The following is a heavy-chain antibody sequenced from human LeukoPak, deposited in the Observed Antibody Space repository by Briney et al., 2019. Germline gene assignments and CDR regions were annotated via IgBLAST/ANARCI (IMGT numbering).Heavy chain of an antibody. D-gene: IGHD1-26*01. V-gene: IGHV3-11*01. J-gene: IGHJ3*02. CDR2: ISSSGSTI. Sequence: GGSLRLSCAASGSTFSDYYMSWIRQAPGKGLEWVSYISSSGSTIYYADSVKGRFTISRDNAKNSLYLQMNSLRAEDTAVYYCARADSGSYYGDAFDIWGQGTMVTVSS. CDR1: GSTFSDYY. CDR3: ARADSGSYYGDAFDI.